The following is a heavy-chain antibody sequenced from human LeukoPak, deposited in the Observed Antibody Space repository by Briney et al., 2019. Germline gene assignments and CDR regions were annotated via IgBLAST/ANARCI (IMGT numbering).Heavy chain of an antibody. J-gene: IGHJ3*02. Sequence: SGTLSLTCAVSGGSISSSNWWSWVRQPPGKGLEWSGEIYHSGSTNYNPSLKSRVTISVDKSKNQFSLRLSSVTAADTAVYYCARASWVTTRAFDIWGQGTMVTVSS. D-gene: IGHD4-17*01. CDR1: GGSISSSNW. V-gene: IGHV4-4*02. CDR2: IYHSGST. CDR3: ARASWVTTRAFDI.